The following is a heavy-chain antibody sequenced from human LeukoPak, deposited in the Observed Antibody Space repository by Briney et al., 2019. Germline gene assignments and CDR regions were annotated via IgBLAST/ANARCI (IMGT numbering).Heavy chain of an antibody. V-gene: IGHV1-69*04. D-gene: IGHD3-3*01. CDR1: GGTFSSYA. Sequence: ASVKVSCKASGGTFSSYAISWVRQAPGQGLEWMGRIIPIFGIANYAQKFQGRVTITADKSTSTAYMELSSLRSEDTAVYYCAGDKDLRFLEWFIDYWGQGTLVTVSS. CDR2: IIPIFGIA. J-gene: IGHJ4*02. CDR3: AGDKDLRFLEWFIDY.